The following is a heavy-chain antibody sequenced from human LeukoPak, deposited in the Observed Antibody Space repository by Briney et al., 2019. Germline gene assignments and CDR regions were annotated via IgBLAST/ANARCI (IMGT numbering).Heavy chain of an antibody. V-gene: IGHV5-51*01. Sequence: GESLKISCKGSGYSFTSYWISWVRQMPGKGLEWMGIIYPGDSDTRYSPSFQGQVTISADKSISTVYLQWSSLKASDTAMYYCARQLGLYIEYYYGMDVWGQGTTVTVSS. CDR1: GYSFTSYW. CDR2: IYPGDSDT. D-gene: IGHD2-2*02. J-gene: IGHJ6*02. CDR3: ARQLGLYIEYYYGMDV.